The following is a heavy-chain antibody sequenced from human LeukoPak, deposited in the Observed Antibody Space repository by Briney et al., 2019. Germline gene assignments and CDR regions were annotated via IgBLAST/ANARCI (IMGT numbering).Heavy chain of an antibody. CDR1: GGSISSYY. D-gene: IGHD3/OR15-3a*01. Sequence: PSETLSLTCTVSGGSISSYYWSWIRQPPGKGQECIGYIYYSGSTHYNPPLKSRATISVDTSKNQFSLKVSSVTAADTAVYYCARRTGYYDGFDYWGQGTLVTVSS. CDR3: ARRTGYYDGFDY. CDR2: IYYSGST. V-gene: IGHV4-59*01. J-gene: IGHJ4*02.